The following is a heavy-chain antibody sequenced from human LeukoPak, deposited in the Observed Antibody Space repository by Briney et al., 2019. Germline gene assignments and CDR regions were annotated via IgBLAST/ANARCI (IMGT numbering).Heavy chain of an antibody. CDR3: ARGSEVLWFGELLQGDY. Sequence: GGSLRLSYAASGFTFSSYAMHWVRQAPGKGLEWVAVISYDGSNKYYADSVKGRFTISRDNSKNTLYLQMNSLRAEDTAVYYCARGSEVLWFGELLQGDYWGQGTLVTVSS. J-gene: IGHJ4*02. CDR1: GFTFSSYA. V-gene: IGHV3-30-3*01. CDR2: ISYDGSNK. D-gene: IGHD3-10*01.